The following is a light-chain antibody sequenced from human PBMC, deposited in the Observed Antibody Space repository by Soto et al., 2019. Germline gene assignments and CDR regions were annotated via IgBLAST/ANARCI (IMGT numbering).Light chain of an antibody. J-gene: IGKJ5*01. CDR1: QGISTH. V-gene: IGKV1-33*01. CDR2: DAS. Sequence: DPQMTQSPSSLSASLGDRVTITCQASQGISTHLSWYQQKPRRAPKVLIYDASTLETGVPSRFSGRGSGTDFTFTISSLQPEDIATYYCQQYDNLPITFGQGTRLEIK. CDR3: QQYDNLPIT.